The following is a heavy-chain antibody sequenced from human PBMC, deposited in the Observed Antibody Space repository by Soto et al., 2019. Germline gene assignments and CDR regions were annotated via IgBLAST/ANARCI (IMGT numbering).Heavy chain of an antibody. CDR2: IYYSGST. Sequence: QLQLQESGPGLVKPSETLSLTCTVSGGSISSSSYYWGWIRQPPGKGLEWIGSIYYSGSTYYNPSLKSRVTISVATSKTQGALKLSSVTAAGTAGYYCASRGYSGYDYVIGGDYWGQGTLVTFSS. J-gene: IGHJ4*02. CDR1: GGSISSSSYY. CDR3: ASRGYSGYDYVIGGDY. V-gene: IGHV4-39*01. D-gene: IGHD5-12*01.